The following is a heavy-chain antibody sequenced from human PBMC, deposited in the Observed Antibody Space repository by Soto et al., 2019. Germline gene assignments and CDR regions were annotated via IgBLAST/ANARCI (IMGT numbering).Heavy chain of an antibody. Sequence: EVQLVESGGGLVQPGRSLRLSCAASGFTFDDYAMHWVRQAPGKGLEWVSGISWNSGSIGYADSVKGQFTISRDNAKNSLYLQMNSLRAEDTALYYCAKDRAGGYAIDYWGQGTLVTVSS. CDR2: ISWNSGSI. D-gene: IGHD5-12*01. V-gene: IGHV3-9*01. J-gene: IGHJ4*02. CDR3: AKDRAGGYAIDY. CDR1: GFTFDDYA.